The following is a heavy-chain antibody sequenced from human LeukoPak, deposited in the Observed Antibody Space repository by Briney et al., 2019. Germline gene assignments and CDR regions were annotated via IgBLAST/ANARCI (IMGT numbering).Heavy chain of an antibody. CDR2: INPSGGST. J-gene: IGHJ4*02. CDR3: ARGYYGSGSYYILFSY. CDR1: GYTFTSYY. D-gene: IGHD3-10*01. Sequence: ASVKVSCKASGYTFTSYYMHWVRQAPGQGLEWMGIINPSGGSTSYAQKFQGRVTITADKSTSTAYMELSSLRSEDTAVYYCARGYYGSGSYYILFSYWGQGTLVTVSS. V-gene: IGHV1-46*01.